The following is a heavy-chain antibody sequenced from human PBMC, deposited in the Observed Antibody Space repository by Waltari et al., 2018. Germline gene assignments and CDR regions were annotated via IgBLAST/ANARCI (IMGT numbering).Heavy chain of an antibody. D-gene: IGHD3-22*01. CDR3: ARDYNYKVDY. Sequence: EVQLVESGGGSVQPGGSLRLSCAASGFPFSTYIIPWVRQSPGEGLVWVSRIRSDGGTTRYADSVKGRFTISRDNAKNTLYLEMNSLRVEDTAMYYCARDYNYKVDYWGQESWSPSPQ. V-gene: IGHV3-74*01. CDR2: IRSDGGTT. J-gene: IGHJ4*01. CDR1: GFPFSTYI.